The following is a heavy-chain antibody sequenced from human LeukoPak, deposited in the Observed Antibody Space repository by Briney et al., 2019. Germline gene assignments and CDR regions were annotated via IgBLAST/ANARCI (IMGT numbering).Heavy chain of an antibody. CDR3: ARDLSSGIAAAGMRPWFDP. Sequence: ASVKVSCKASRYTFTSYAMNWVHQAPGQGVEWMGWINTNTGNPTYAQGFTGRFVFSLDTSVSTAYLQISSLKAEDTAVYYCARDLSSGIAAAGMRPWFDPWGQGTVVTVPS. CDR2: INTNTGNP. J-gene: IGHJ5*02. V-gene: IGHV7-4-1*02. D-gene: IGHD6-13*01. CDR1: RYTFTSYA.